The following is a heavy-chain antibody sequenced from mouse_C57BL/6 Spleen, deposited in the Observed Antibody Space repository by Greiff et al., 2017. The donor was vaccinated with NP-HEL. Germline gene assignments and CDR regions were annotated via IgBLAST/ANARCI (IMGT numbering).Heavy chain of an antibody. CDR3: ARRLYYDYERGCFDY. D-gene: IGHD2-4*01. J-gene: IGHJ2*01. Sequence: QVQLKQPGAELVKPGASVKLSCKASGYTFTSYWMQWVKQRPGQGLEWIGEIDPSDSYTNYNQKFKGKATLTVDTSSSTAYMQLSSLTSEDSAVYYCARRLYYDYERGCFDYWGQGTTLTVSS. V-gene: IGHV1-50*01. CDR1: GYTFTSYW. CDR2: IDPSDSYT.